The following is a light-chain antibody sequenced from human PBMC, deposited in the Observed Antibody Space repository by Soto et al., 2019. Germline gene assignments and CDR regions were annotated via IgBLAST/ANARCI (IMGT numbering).Light chain of an antibody. V-gene: IGKV1-12*01. CDR3: QQTNSFPFT. Sequence: DIQMTQSPSSVSASAGDRVTVTCRASQDISNWLAWYQQKPGKAPKLLIYAASSLQSGVPSRFSGSGSGTDCSLTFSGLQPEDFATYYCQQTNSFPFTFGGGTKVEIK. CDR2: AAS. J-gene: IGKJ4*01. CDR1: QDISNW.